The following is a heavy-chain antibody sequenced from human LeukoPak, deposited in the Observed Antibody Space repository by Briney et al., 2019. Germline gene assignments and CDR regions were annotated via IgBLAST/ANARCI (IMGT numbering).Heavy chain of an antibody. J-gene: IGHJ3*02. CDR1: RFAFSIYW. D-gene: IGHD1-14*01. Sequence: GGSLRLSCAASRFAFSIYWMSWVRQAPGKGLEWVSSISSSSSYIYYADSVKGRFTISRDNAKNSLYLQMNSLRAEDTAVYYCARQIYRVPAAFDIWGQGTMVTVSS. CDR2: ISSSSSYI. V-gene: IGHV3-21*01. CDR3: ARQIYRVPAAFDI.